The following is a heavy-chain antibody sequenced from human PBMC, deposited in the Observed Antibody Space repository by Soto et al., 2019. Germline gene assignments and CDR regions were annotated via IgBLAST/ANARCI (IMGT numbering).Heavy chain of an antibody. CDR1: GFTFSDYY. CDR2: ISSSSSYT. Sequence: GGSLRLSCAASGFTFSDYYMSWIRQAPGKGLEWVSYISSSSSYTNYADSVKGRFTISRDNAKNSLYLQMNSLRAEDTAVYYCAREHIGGYSGYEKVSHGEFDYWGQGTLVTVSS. J-gene: IGHJ4*02. D-gene: IGHD5-12*01. CDR3: AREHIGGYSGYEKVSHGEFDY. V-gene: IGHV3-11*06.